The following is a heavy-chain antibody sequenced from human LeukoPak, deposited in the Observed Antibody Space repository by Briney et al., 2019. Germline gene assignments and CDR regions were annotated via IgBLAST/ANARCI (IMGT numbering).Heavy chain of an antibody. CDR3: AKDHDNGDYYYYFES. Sequence: GGSLRLSCVASGFSFDTYAMSWVRQPPGKGLEWVSGISDTGGKRHYTDSVKGRFTISRDNSKNTLHLQMNSLRAEDTALYFCAKDHDNGDYYYYFESWGQGTLVTVSS. D-gene: IGHD2-21*02. V-gene: IGHV3-23*01. J-gene: IGHJ4*02. CDR1: GFSFDTYA. CDR2: ISDTGGKR.